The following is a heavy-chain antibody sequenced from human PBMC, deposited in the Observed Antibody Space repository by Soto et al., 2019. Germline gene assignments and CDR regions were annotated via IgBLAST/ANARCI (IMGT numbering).Heavy chain of an antibody. CDR2: MNPYTGNT. D-gene: IGHD6-25*01. CDR1: GYTFTTYD. Sequence: QVQLEQSGAEVKEPGASVKVSCQASGYTFTTYDIYWMRQATGQGLEWMGWMNPYTGNTGYAQKFQGRVTVTRNTSISTVYMEMSGLRLDDTAVYYCARRKERSGPHYFVYWGQGSQVTVSS. J-gene: IGHJ4*02. CDR3: ARRKERSGPHYFVY. V-gene: IGHV1-8*01.